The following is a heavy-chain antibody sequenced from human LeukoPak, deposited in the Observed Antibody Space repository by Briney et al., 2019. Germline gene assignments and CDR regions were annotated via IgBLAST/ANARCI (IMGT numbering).Heavy chain of an antibody. D-gene: IGHD3-3*01. J-gene: IGHJ5*02. V-gene: IGHV4-34*01. CDR1: GGSFSGYY. CDR3: ARLAYYDFWSGDTGWFDP. Sequence: PSETLSLTCAVYGGSFSGYYWSWIRQPPGKGLEWIGEINHSGSTNYNPSLKSRVTISVDTSKNQFSLKLSSVTAADTAVYYCARLAYYDFWSGDTGWFDPWGQGTPVTVSS. CDR2: INHSGST.